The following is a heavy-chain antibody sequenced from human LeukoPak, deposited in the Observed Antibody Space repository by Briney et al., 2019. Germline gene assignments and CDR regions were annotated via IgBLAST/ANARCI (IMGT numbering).Heavy chain of an antibody. D-gene: IGHD3-3*01. CDR1: GGSISSGGYY. Sequence: SQTLSLTCTVSGGSISSGGYYWSWIRRHPGKGLDWFWYIYFSGSTYYNPCLKSRVTISVDTSKNQLCLKLSSVTAADTAVYYCARGGRYAYYDFWSGYTNWFDPWGQGTLVTVSS. V-gene: IGHV4-31*03. J-gene: IGHJ5*02. CDR3: ARGGRYAYYDFWSGYTNWFDP. CDR2: IYFSGST.